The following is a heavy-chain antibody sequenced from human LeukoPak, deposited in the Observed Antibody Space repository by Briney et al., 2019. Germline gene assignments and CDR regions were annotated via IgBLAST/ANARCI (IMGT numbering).Heavy chain of an antibody. J-gene: IGHJ4*02. CDR3: ARGGVVTIYYFDY. CDR1: GGSFSGYY. CDR2: INHSGST. D-gene: IGHD3-22*01. Sequence: PSETLSLTCAVYGGSFSGYYWSWIRQPPGKGLEWIGEINHSGSTNYNPSLESRVTISVDTSKNQFSLKLSSVTAADTAVYYCARGGVVTIYYFDYWGQGTLVTASS. V-gene: IGHV4-34*01.